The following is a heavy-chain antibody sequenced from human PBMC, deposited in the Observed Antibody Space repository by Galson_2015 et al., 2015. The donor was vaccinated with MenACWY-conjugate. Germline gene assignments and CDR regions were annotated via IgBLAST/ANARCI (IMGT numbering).Heavy chain of an antibody. V-gene: IGHV5-51*01. Sequence: QSGAEVKKPGESLKISCKGSGYSFTNYWIGWVRQMPGRGLEWMGRIDPHNSNTRYSPSFQGQVTISADESISNAFLQWSMLKASDPGMFYCGRPPPGGRGMDVWGRGTTVTVSS. CDR2: IDPHNSNT. CDR3: GRPPPGGRGMDV. J-gene: IGHJ6*02. CDR1: GYSFTNYW. D-gene: IGHD1-26*01.